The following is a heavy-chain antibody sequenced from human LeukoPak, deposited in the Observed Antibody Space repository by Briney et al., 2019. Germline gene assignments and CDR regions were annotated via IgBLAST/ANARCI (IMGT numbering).Heavy chain of an antibody. CDR3: ARRDGATGYFDY. J-gene: IGHJ4*02. CDR1: GGSISSSSYY. Sequence: SETLSLTCTVSGGSISSSSYYWGWIRQPPGKGLEWIGGIYYSGSTYYNPSLKSRVTISVDTSKNQFSLKLSSVTAADTAVYYCARRDGATGYFDYWGQGTLVTVSS. V-gene: IGHV4-39*01. D-gene: IGHD1-26*01. CDR2: IYYSGST.